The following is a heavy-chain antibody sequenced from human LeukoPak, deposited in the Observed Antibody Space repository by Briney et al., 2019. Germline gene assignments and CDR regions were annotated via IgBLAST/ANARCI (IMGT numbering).Heavy chain of an antibody. V-gene: IGHV4-59*01. D-gene: IGHD3-22*01. Sequence: KPSETLSLTCTVSGGSISSYYWSWIRRPPGKGLEWIGYIYYSGSTNYNPSLKSRVTISVDTSKNQFSLKLSSVTAADTAVYYCARAISGYSLYFDYWGQGTLVTVSS. CDR1: GGSISSYY. CDR2: IYYSGST. CDR3: ARAISGYSLYFDY. J-gene: IGHJ4*02.